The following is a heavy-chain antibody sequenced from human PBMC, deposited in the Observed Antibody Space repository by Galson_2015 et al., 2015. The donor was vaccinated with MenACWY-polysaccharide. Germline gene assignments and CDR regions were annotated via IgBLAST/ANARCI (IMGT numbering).Heavy chain of an antibody. D-gene: IGHD3-3*01. CDR2: IYPGDSDT. CDR3: ARHYKSQFLERPWGTFDP. V-gene: IGHV5-51*01. Sequence: QSEAEVKKPGESLQISCKGSGYSFTRYWIGWVRQMPGKGLEWMGIIYPGDSDTRYSPSFQGQVTISADKSISTAYLQWSSLRASDTAMYYCARHYKSQFLERPWGTFDPWGQGTLVTVSS. J-gene: IGHJ5*02. CDR1: GYSFTRYW.